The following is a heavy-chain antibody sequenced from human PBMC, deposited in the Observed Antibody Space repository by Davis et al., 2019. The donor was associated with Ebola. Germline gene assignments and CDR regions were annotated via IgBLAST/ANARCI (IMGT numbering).Heavy chain of an antibody. D-gene: IGHD4-17*01. CDR3: AKVHPPTTVTTGWFDP. CDR2: ISVRSIT. V-gene: IGHV3-23*01. J-gene: IGHJ5*02. CDR1: GFIFSSYA. Sequence: PGGSLRPSCAASGFIFSSYAMSWVRQAPGKGLEWVSSISVRSITYHADSVKGRFTISRGNSKNTLYLQMNSLRAEDTAVYYCAKVHPPTTVTTGWFDPWGQGTLVTVSS.